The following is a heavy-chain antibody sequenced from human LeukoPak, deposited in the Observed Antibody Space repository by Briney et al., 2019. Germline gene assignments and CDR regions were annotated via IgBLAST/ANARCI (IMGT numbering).Heavy chain of an antibody. D-gene: IGHD6-13*01. J-gene: IGHJ4*02. CDR3: ARGNFDTTVPHQRLAAAGTVIDY. CDR2: ISSSSSTI. V-gene: IGHV3-48*04. Sequence: GGSLRLSCAASGFTFSSYSMNWLRQAPGKGLEWVSYISSSSSTIYYADSVKGRFIISRDNAKNSLYLQMNRLRAEDTAVYYCARGNFDTTVPHQRLAAAGTVIDYGGQGTLVTV. CDR1: GFTFSSYS.